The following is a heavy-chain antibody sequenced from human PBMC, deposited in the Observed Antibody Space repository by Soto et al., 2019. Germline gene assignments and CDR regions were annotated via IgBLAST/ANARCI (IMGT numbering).Heavy chain of an antibody. CDR1: GGSISSGDYY. J-gene: IGHJ6*02. Sequence: QVQLQESGPGLVKPSQTLSLTCTVSGGSISSGDYYWSWMRQPPGKGLEWIGYIYYSGSTYYNPSLNRRVTISVDTSKNRVSQKMSSVTAADTAVYYCAREPKSRSTILGGENYYYGIDVWGQGTTVTVSS. D-gene: IGHD3-3*01. CDR2: IYYSGST. CDR3: AREPKSRSTILGGENYYYGIDV. V-gene: IGHV4-30-4*01.